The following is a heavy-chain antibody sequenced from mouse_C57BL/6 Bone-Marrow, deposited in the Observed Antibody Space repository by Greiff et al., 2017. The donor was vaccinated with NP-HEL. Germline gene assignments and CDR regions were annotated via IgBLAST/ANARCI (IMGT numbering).Heavy chain of an antibody. J-gene: IGHJ1*03. Sequence: QVQLQQSGAELARPGASVKLSCKASGYTFTSYGISWVKQRTGQGLEWIGEIYPRSGNTYYNEKFKGKATLTADKSSSTAYMELRSLTSEDSAVYFCARSPYRGYGYFDVWGTGTTVTVSS. V-gene: IGHV1-81*01. CDR1: GYTFTSYG. CDR2: IYPRSGNT. D-gene: IGHD2-12*01. CDR3: ARSPYRGYGYFDV.